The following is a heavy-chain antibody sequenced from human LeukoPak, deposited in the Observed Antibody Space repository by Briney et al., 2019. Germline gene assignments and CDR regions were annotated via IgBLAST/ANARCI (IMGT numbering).Heavy chain of an antibody. V-gene: IGHV3-11*04. CDR3: AREGNYYDSSTDI. CDR1: GFTFSDYY. D-gene: IGHD3-22*01. J-gene: IGHJ3*02. Sequence: PGGSLRLSCAASGFTFSDYYMSWIRQAPGKGLEWVSHISGSGSTIYYADSVKGRFTISRDNAKNALYLQMNSLRAEDTAVYYCAREGNYYDSSTDIWGQGTMVTVSS. CDR2: ISGSGSTI.